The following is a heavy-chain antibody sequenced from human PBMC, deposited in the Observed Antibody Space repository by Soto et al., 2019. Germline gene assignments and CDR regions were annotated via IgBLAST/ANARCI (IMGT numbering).Heavy chain of an antibody. J-gene: IGHJ4*02. CDR3: ARGGYDILTGYGFDY. D-gene: IGHD3-9*01. CDR1: GGTFSNYA. Sequence: ASVKVSCKASGGTFSNYAISWVRQAPGQGLEWMGGIIPIFGTANYAQKFQGRVTITADESTSTAYMELSSLRSEDTAVYYCARGGYDILTGYGFDYWGQGTLVTVSS. V-gene: IGHV1-69*13. CDR2: IIPIFGTA.